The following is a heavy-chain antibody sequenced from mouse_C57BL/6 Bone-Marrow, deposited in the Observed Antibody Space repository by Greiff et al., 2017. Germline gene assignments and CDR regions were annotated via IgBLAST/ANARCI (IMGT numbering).Heavy chain of an antibody. CDR3: ARSRGLRGWFAY. J-gene: IGHJ3*01. D-gene: IGHD1-1*01. CDR1: GYTFTNYL. CDR2: INPGSGGT. V-gene: IGHV1-54*01. Sequence: QVQLQQSGAELVRPGASVKVSCKASGYTFTNYLIEWVKQRPGQGLEWIGVINPGSGGTNYNEKFKGKATLTADKSSRTAYMQLSSLTSEDSAVYFCARSRGLRGWFAYWGQGTLVTVSA.